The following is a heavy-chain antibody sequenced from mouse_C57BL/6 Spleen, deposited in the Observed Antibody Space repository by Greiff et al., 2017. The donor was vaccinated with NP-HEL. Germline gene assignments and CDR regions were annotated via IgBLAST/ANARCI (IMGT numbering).Heavy chain of an antibody. J-gene: IGHJ2*01. D-gene: IGHD2-5*01. CDR2: IDPENGDT. Sequence: EVQLQQSGAELVRPGASVKLSCTASGFNIKDDYMHWVKQRPEQGLEWIGWIDPENGDTEYASKFQGKATITADTSSNTAYLQLSSLTSEDTAVYYGTNSNLYYFDYWGQGTTLTVYS. CDR1: GFNIKDDY. V-gene: IGHV14-4*01. CDR3: TNSNLYYFDY.